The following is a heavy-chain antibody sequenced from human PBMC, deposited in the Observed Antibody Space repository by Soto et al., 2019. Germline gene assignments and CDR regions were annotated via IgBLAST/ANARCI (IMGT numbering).Heavy chain of an antibody. Sequence: QVQLQESGPGLVKPSETLSLTCTVSGGSINTYSWSWLRQSPGKGLEWIGYIYDNGRTNYKPSLESRVSISVDTSKIQFSLNLDSVTAADTAVYYCAKTGDDGVGDFDIWGPGTMVTVSS. J-gene: IGHJ3*02. CDR2: IYDNGRT. CDR3: AKTGDDGVGDFDI. V-gene: IGHV4-59*08. D-gene: IGHD1-26*01. CDR1: GGSINTYS.